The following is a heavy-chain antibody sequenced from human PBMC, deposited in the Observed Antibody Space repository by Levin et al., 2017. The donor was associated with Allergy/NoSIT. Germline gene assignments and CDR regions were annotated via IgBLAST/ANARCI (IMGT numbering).Heavy chain of an antibody. Sequence: GGSLRLSCAASGFTFSTYAMSWVRQAPGKGREWVSVISAGGGNTNYPESVKGRFTISRDNSKDTLYLQMNSLTAEDTAVYYCAKAGSSWYIEIDHWGQGTLVTVSS. CDR1: GFTFSTYA. J-gene: IGHJ4*02. CDR2: ISAGGGNT. CDR3: AKAGSSWYIEIDH. D-gene: IGHD6-13*01. V-gene: IGHV3-23*01.